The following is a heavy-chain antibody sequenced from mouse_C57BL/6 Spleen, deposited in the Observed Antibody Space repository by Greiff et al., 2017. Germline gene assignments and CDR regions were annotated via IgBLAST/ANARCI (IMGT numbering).Heavy chain of an antibody. D-gene: IGHD2-12*01. CDR2: IYPGGGDT. Sequence: VQLQQSGPELVKPGASVKISCKASGYAFSSPWMNWVKQRPGKGLEWIGRIYPGGGDTNYNGKFKGRFILTADKASSTAYMQLSRLTSEDSAVYFCARSSDDRSVDYWGQGTSVTVSS. CDR1: GYAFSSPW. CDR3: ARSSDDRSVDY. J-gene: IGHJ4*01. V-gene: IGHV1-82*01.